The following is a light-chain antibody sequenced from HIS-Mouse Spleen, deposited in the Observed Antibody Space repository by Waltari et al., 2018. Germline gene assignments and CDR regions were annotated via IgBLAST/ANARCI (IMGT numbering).Light chain of an antibody. Sequence: QSALTQPPSASGSPGQSVTIPCTGTSSHVGRYNYVSWYQQHPGKAPKLLIYEVSKRPSGVPDRFSGSKSGNTASLTVSGLQAEDEADYYCSSYAGSNNLVFGGGTKLTVL. CDR3: SSYAGSNNLV. CDR1: SSHVGRYNY. V-gene: IGLV2-8*01. J-gene: IGLJ2*01. CDR2: EVS.